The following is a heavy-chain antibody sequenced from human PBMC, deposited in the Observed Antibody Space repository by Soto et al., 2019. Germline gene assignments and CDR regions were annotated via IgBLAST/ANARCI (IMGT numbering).Heavy chain of an antibody. CDR2: ISSSSSYI. V-gene: IGHV3-21*01. CDR3: ARGFSYDWLLYYFDY. CDR1: GFTFSSYS. D-gene: IGHD3-9*01. Sequence: GGSLRLSCAASGFTFSSYSMNWVRQAPGKGLEWVSSISSSSSYIYYADSVKGRFTISRDNAKNSLYLQMNSLRAEDTAVYYCARGFSYDWLLYYFDYWGQGTLVTVSS. J-gene: IGHJ4*02.